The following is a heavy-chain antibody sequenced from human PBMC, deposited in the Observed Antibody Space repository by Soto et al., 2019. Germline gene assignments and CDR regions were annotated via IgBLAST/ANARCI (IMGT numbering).Heavy chain of an antibody. CDR1: GFSLSTTDVG. J-gene: IGHJ5*02. V-gene: IGHV2-5*02. CDR2: IYWDDDQ. Sequence: QITLKESGPTLVKPTQTLTLTCTFSGFSLSTTDVGVGWFRQPPGKALEYLALIYWDDDQRYSPSLGSRLTITKDTSNNRVVLTMANMDPVDTATYYCAHRLKYNTNWETGCFDPWGQGILVIVSS. CDR3: AHRLKYNTNWETGCFDP. D-gene: IGHD1-1*01.